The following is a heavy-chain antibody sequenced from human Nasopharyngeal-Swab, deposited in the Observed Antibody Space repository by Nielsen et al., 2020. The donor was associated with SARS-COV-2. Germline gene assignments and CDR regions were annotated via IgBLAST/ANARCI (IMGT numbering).Heavy chain of an antibody. Sequence: SETLSLTCTVSGGSISSYYWNWVRQPQGKGLEWIAYVYYSGSTKYNPSLKSRVTISVDRAKNQVSLKLTSVTAADTAVYYCARGDILTPYYYMDVWGRGTTVAVSS. J-gene: IGHJ6*03. CDR3: ARGDILTPYYYMDV. D-gene: IGHD3-9*01. V-gene: IGHV4-59*01. CDR1: GGSISSYY. CDR2: VYYSGST.